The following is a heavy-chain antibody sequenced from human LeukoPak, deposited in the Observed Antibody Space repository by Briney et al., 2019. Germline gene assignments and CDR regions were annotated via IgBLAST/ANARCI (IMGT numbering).Heavy chain of an antibody. CDR1: GYSFTSYW. CDR2: IYPGDSDT. J-gene: IGHJ4*02. Sequence: GESLKISCKGSGYSFTSYWIGWVRQMPGKGLEWMGIIYPGDSDTRYSPSFQGQVTISADKSISTAYLQWSSLKASDTAMYYCARGAFGSSWYHVGDYWGQGTLVTVSS. CDR3: ARGAFGSSWYHVGDY. D-gene: IGHD6-13*01. V-gene: IGHV5-51*01.